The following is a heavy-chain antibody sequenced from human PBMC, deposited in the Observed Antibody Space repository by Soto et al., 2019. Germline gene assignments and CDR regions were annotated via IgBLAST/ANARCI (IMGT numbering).Heavy chain of an antibody. J-gene: IGHJ4*02. V-gene: IGHV1-69*01. CDR2: IIPIFGTA. Sequence: QVQLVQSGAEVKKPGSAVKVSCQASGGTFSSYAISWVRQAPGQGLEWMGGIIPIFGTANYAQKLQRRVTITANESTSTADMAVSSLRSEDTAVYYCSRGAQGGGGLLFDHWGQGTLVTVSS. D-gene: IGHD5-18*01. CDR3: SRGAQGGGGLLFDH. CDR1: GGTFSSYA.